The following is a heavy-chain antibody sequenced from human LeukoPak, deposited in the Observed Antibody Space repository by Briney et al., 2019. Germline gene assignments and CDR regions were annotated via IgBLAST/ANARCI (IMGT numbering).Heavy chain of an antibody. CDR1: GGTFSSYA. CDR3: ARDGGYGDYADTFDY. D-gene: IGHD4-17*01. CDR2: IIPIFGTA. V-gene: IGHV1-69*13. Sequence: ASVKVSCKASGGTFSSYAISWVRQAPGQGLEWMGGIIPIFGTANYAQKVQGRVTITADESTSTAYMELSSLRSEDTAVYYCARDGGYGDYADTFDYWGQGTLVTVSS. J-gene: IGHJ4*02.